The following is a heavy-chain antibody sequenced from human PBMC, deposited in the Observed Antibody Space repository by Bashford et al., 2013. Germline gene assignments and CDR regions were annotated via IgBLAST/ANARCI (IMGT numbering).Heavy chain of an antibody. CDR3: TRLPDGPNYDGMDA. Sequence: GGSLRLSCAASGFSFRNYWMSWVRQAPGEGAGVGGPNKYDGGAEYYLDSVRGRLTISRDNDKNTLYLQMDSLRAEDTAVYYCTRLPDGPNYDGMDAWGQGTPVTVSS. V-gene: IGHV3-7*01. CDR2: KYDGGAE. D-gene: IGHD1-14*01. CDR1: GFSFRNYW. J-gene: IGHJ6*02.